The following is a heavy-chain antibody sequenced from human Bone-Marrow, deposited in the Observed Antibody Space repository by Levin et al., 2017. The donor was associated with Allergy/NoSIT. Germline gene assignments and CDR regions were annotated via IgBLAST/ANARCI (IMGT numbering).Heavy chain of an antibody. J-gene: IGHJ3*02. V-gene: IGHV1-69*01. Sequence: NPGGSLRLSCKASRGTFSRSAISWVRRVPGQGLEWMGAIIPISGTTIYAQNFQGRVTISADDSTSTAYMELSSLRSEDTAVYYCARSGCNNGVCWYAFDIWGQGTVVTVSS. D-gene: IGHD2-8*01. CDR3: ARSGCNNGVCWYAFDI. CDR1: RGTFSRSA. CDR2: IIPISGTT.